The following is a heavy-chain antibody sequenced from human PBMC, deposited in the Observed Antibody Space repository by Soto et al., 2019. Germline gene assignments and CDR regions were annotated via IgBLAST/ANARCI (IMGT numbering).Heavy chain of an antibody. CDR2: IKSDGSDT. Sequence: EVQLVESGGGLVQPGGSLRLSCAASGFTFSSYWMHWVRQAPGKGLVWVSRIKSDGSDTSYADSVKGRFTISRDNAKNTLYLQMSMLRAEYTAVYYCVRVAYGDLGGWGQGTLVTVSS. CDR3: VRVAYGDLGG. J-gene: IGHJ4*02. D-gene: IGHD4-17*01. CDR1: GFTFSSYW. V-gene: IGHV3-74*01.